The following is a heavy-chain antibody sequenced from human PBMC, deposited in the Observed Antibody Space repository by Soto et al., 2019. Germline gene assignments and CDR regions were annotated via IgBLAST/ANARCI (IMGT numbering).Heavy chain of an antibody. Sequence: GSMRLSCAASGVTVSSNYMSWVRQAPGKGLEWVSVIYSGESKLYADSVKGRFTISRDNFKNTLYLQMNSLRAEDTAVYYCARDPSRRSSLGWFDPRGQGALVT. J-gene: IGHJ5*02. V-gene: IGHV3-53*01. D-gene: IGHD6-6*01. CDR2: IYSGESK. CDR3: ARDPSRRSSLGWFDP. CDR1: GVTVSSNY.